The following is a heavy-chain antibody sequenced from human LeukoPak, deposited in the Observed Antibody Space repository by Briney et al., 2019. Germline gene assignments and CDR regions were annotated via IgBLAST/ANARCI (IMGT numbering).Heavy chain of an antibody. Sequence: GGSLRPSCAASVVTFSIHAMRSDRQAPGKGREWVSGVSGSGDNTYYADSVKGRFTIPRDNSKHALYLQINSLRAEDSSVYYCPRHTGDNCFDPWGQGTLVTVSS. V-gene: IGHV3-23*01. CDR3: PRHTGDNCFDP. D-gene: IGHD5-18*01. CDR1: VVTFSIHA. J-gene: IGHJ5*02. CDR2: VSGSGDNT.